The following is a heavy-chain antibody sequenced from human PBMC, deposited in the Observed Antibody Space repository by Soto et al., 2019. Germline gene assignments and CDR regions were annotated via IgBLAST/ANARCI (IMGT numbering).Heavy chain of an antibody. Sequence: ASVKVSGKASGYTFTGCYMHWVRQAPGQGLEWMGWINSNSGGTNYAQKFQGRGTMTRDTSISTAYMELSRLRSDDTAVYYCASRYCSGGSCYEYYFDYWGQGTLVTVSS. CDR3: ASRYCSGGSCYEYYFDY. V-gene: IGHV1-2*02. J-gene: IGHJ4*02. CDR2: INSNSGGT. D-gene: IGHD2-15*01. CDR1: GYTFTGCY.